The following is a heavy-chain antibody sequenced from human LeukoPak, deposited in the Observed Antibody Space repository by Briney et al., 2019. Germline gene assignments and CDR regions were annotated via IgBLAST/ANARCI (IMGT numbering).Heavy chain of an antibody. J-gene: IGHJ4*02. V-gene: IGHV3-74*03. CDR1: GFPFSSYW. Sequence: GGSLRLSCAASGFPFSSYWMHWARQAPGKGLVWVSRINSDGSSTTYADSVKGRFTIARDNAKNTLYLQMNSLRPEDTAVYYCARDVDYHVTSECFDYWGQGTLVTVSS. D-gene: IGHD3-22*01. CDR2: INSDGSST. CDR3: ARDVDYHVTSECFDY.